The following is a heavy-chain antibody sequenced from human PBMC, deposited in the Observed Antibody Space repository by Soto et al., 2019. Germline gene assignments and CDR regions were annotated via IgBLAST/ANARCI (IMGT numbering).Heavy chain of an antibody. Sequence: PSETLSLTCAASGGSISSGGYSWSWIRQPPGKGLEWIGYIYHSGSTYYNPSLKSRVTISVDRSKNQFSLKLNSVTAADTAVYYCTRHEGGAAAHRPLAYWGQGTLVTVSS. J-gene: IGHJ4*02. CDR3: TRHEGGAAAHRPLAY. V-gene: IGHV4-30-2*01. CDR1: GGSISSGGYS. CDR2: IYHSGST. D-gene: IGHD6-13*01.